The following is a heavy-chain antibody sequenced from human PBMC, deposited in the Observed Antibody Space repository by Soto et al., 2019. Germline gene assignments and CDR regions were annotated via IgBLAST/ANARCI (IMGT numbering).Heavy chain of an antibody. D-gene: IGHD3-22*01. V-gene: IGHV1-46*02. J-gene: IGHJ5*02. Sequence: QVQLVQSGAEVKKPGASVKVSCKASGYSFNSYRMHWVRQAPGQGLECMVIINPDTGSTTYAQKFQGRVTMTRATSTRTVFMELSSLRSEDTAVYCCARELKYYEGSGTKWFVPWGQGTMVTVSS. CDR3: ARELKYYEGSGTKWFVP. CDR2: INPDTGST. CDR1: GYSFNSYR.